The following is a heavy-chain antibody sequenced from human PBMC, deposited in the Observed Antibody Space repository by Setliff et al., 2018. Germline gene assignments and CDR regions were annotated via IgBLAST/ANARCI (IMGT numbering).Heavy chain of an antibody. CDR1: GGTFSDYY. V-gene: IGHV4-34*01. CDR3: ASHVLLWFGTLYYMDV. D-gene: IGHD3-10*01. J-gene: IGHJ6*03. CDR2: INHRGST. Sequence: SETLSLTCAAYGGTFSDYYWTWIRQPPGKGLEWVGEINHRGSTNYNPSLKSRVTISVDTSKDQFSLSLTSVTAADTAVYYCASHVLLWFGTLYYMDVWGKGTTVTVSS.